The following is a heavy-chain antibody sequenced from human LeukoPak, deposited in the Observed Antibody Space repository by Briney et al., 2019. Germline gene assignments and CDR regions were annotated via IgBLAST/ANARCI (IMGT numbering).Heavy chain of an antibody. J-gene: IGHJ6*02. Sequence: GASVKVSCKASGFTFTSSAMQWVQQARGQRLEWIGWIVVGSGNTNYAQKFQERVTITRDMSTSTAYMELSSLRSEDTAVYYCAAAPRYDFWSGSFYYGMDVWGQGTTVTVSS. CDR2: IVVGSGNT. CDR3: AAAPRYDFWSGSFYYGMDV. V-gene: IGHV1-58*02. CDR1: GFTFTSSA. D-gene: IGHD3-3*01.